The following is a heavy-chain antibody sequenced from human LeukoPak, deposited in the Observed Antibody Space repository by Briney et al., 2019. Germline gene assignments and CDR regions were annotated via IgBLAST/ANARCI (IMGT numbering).Heavy chain of an antibody. Sequence: SETLSLTCSVSGGSISPYYWSWIRQPPGKGLEWIGYIYSSGTTNYNPSLQSRVNISVATSKNQFSLKLTSVTAADTALYYCPSDRASAGGFDYWGPGTLVTVSS. CDR3: PSDRASAGGFDY. CDR2: IYSSGTT. D-gene: IGHD2-15*01. CDR1: GGSISPYY. V-gene: IGHV4-59*01. J-gene: IGHJ4*02.